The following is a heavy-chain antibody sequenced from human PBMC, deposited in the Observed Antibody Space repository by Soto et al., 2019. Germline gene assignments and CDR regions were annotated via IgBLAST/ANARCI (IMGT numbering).Heavy chain of an antibody. CDR3: ARPRITASGHYFDY. Sequence: SETLSFTCVVSGYSIRSGYFWGWIRQPPGEGLEWIASIYHNGSTYYNPSLKSRVTISVDTSRNQLSLKLRSVTAADTAVYYCARPRITASGHYFDYWGQGTVVTVSS. CDR2: IYHNGST. V-gene: IGHV4-38-2*01. CDR1: GYSIRSGYF. J-gene: IGHJ4*02. D-gene: IGHD6-13*01.